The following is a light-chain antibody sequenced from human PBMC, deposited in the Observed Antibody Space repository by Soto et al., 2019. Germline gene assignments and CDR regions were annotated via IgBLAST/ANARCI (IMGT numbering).Light chain of an antibody. V-gene: IGKV1-5*01. J-gene: IGKJ1*01. CDR1: QSISSW. CDR2: DAS. CDR3: QQYNSYSRT. Sequence: DILMTQSPSTLSASVGERVTITCRASQSISSWLAWYQQKPGKAPKLLIYDASSLESGVPSGFSGSGSGTEFTLTISSLQPDDFATYYCQQYNSYSRTFGQGTKVEIK.